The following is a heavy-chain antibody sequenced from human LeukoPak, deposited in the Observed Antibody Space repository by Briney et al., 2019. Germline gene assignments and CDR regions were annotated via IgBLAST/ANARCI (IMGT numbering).Heavy chain of an antibody. V-gene: IGHV3-48*04. CDR3: AKGEGYYYYYMDV. CDR1: GFTFSFYS. J-gene: IGHJ6*03. Sequence: GGSLRLSCAASGFTFSFYSMNWVRQAPGKGLEWISYISSSSSTVYYADSVKGRFTISRDNAKNSLYLQMNSLRAEDTAVYYCAKGEGYYYYYMDVWGKGTTVTVSS. D-gene: IGHD1-26*01. CDR2: ISSSSSTV.